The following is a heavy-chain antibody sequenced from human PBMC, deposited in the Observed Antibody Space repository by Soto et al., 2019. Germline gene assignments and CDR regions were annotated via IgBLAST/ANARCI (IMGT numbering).Heavy chain of an antibody. D-gene: IGHD6-13*01. CDR3: AKHHGGNSWYCLDS. CDR2: ITGSGGTT. Sequence: GSLRLSCAASRFTFSSYAMSWVRQAPGKGLAWVSFITGSGGTTFYADSVKGRFTISRDNSKNTLYLQMNSLRAEDTAVYYCAKHHGGNSWYCLDSWGQGTLVTVSS. V-gene: IGHV3-23*01. CDR1: RFTFSSYA. J-gene: IGHJ4*02.